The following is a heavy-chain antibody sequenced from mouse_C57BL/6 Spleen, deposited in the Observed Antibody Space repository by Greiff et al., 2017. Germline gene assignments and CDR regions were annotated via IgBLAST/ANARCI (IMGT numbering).Heavy chain of an antibody. J-gene: IGHJ3*01. V-gene: IGHV1-22*01. CDR2: INPNNGGT. CDR3: GSSYPFAY. CDR1: GYTFTDYN. Sequence: EVHLVESGPELVKPGASVKMSCKASGYTFTDYNMHWVKQSHGKSLEWIGYINPNNGGTSYNQKFKGKATLTVNKSSSTAYMELRSLTSEDSAVYYCGSSYPFAYWGQGTLVTVSA. D-gene: IGHD1-1*01.